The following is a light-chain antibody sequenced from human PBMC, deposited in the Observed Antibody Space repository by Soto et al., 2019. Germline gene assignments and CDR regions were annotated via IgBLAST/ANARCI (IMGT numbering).Light chain of an antibody. CDR3: QQRSNWPLWT. V-gene: IGKV3D-20*02. CDR1: HSVSSSY. CDR2: SAS. Sequence: ELVLTQSPGTLSLSPGERATLSCRVGHSVSSSYLAWYQQKPGQAPRLLIYSASSRATGIPARFSGSGSGTDFTLTISSLEPEDFAVYYCQQRSNWPLWTFGQGTKVDIK. J-gene: IGKJ1*01.